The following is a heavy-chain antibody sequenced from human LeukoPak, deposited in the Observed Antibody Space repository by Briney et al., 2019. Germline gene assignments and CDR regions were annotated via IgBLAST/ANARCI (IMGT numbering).Heavy chain of an antibody. CDR1: GGSFSGYY. V-gene: IGHV4-34*01. D-gene: IGHD3-10*01. CDR3: ARGVVRGVNPYYYYYGMDV. CDR2: TNHSGST. J-gene: IGHJ6*02. Sequence: SETLSLTCAVYGGSFSGYYWSWISQPPAKGLEWIGETNHSGSTNYNPSLKSRVTISVDTSKNQFSLKLSSVTAADTAVYYCARGVVRGVNPYYYYYGMDVWGQGTTVTVSS.